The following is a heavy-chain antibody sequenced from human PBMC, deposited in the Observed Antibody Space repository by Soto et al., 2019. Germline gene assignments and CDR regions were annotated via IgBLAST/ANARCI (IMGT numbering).Heavy chain of an antibody. D-gene: IGHD6-6*01. CDR2: INAGNGNT. J-gene: IGHJ4*02. Sequence: QVQLVQSGAEVKKPGASVKVSCKASGYTFTSYAMHWVRQAPGQRLEWMGWINAGNGNTKYSQKFQGRVTITRDTSASTAYMELSSLRSEDTAVYYCARETIAARPLYPWGQGTLVTVSS. CDR3: ARETIAARPLYP. V-gene: IGHV1-3*01. CDR1: GYTFTSYA.